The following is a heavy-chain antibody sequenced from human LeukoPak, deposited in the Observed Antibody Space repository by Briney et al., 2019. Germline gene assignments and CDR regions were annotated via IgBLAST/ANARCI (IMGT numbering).Heavy chain of an antibody. CDR1: GGTFSSYA. Sequence: ASVKVSCKASGGTFSSYAISWVRQAPGQGLEWMGRIIPILGIANYAQKFQGRVTITADKSTSTAYKELSSLRSEDTAVYYCARAPDYYDSSGYQANWFDPWGQGTLVTVSS. J-gene: IGHJ5*02. V-gene: IGHV1-69*04. D-gene: IGHD3-22*01. CDR3: ARAPDYYDSSGYQANWFDP. CDR2: IIPILGIA.